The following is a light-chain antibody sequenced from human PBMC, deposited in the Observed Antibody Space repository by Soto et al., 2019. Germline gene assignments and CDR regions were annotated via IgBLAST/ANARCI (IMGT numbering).Light chain of an antibody. J-gene: IGLJ2*01. CDR3: SSYTSSRTLV. CDR1: SSDVGGYNY. V-gene: IGLV2-14*01. CDR2: EVS. Sequence: QSALTQPASVSGSPGQSITISCTGTSSDVGGYNYVSWYQQHPGKAPKLMIYEVSNRPSGVSNRFSGSKSRNTASLTISGLQAEDEADYYCSSYTSSRTLVFGGGTKVTVL.